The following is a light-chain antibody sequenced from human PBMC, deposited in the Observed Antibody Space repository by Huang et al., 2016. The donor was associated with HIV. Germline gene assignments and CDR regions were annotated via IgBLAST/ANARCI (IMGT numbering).Light chain of an antibody. CDR3: QQYNNWLLS. Sequence: EIVMTQSPATLSVSPGERVTLSCRAKRSVSTNLAWYQQRPCQAPRLLMYGSSTRAPGVPARFSGSGSGTDFSLTINSLQSEDFALYYCQQYNNWLLSFGGGTRVDI. CDR2: GSS. J-gene: IGKJ4*01. CDR1: RSVSTN. V-gene: IGKV3-15*01.